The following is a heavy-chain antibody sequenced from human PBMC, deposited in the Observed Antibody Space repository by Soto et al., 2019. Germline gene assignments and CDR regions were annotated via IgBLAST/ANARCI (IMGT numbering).Heavy chain of an antibody. Sequence: EVQLVESGGGLVKPGGSLRLSCAASGFTFSSYSMNWVRQAPGKGLEWVSSISSSSSYIYYADSVKGRFTSSRDNAKNELSLQMNRRRADDTAGYYCAREGIAARPGYYYGMDVCGKGTTVTVSS. D-gene: IGHD6-6*01. J-gene: IGHJ6*04. CDR2: ISSSSSYI. V-gene: IGHV3-21*01. CDR3: AREGIAARPGYYYGMDV. CDR1: GFTFSSYS.